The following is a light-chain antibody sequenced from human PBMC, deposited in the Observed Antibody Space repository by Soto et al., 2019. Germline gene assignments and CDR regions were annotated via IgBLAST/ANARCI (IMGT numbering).Light chain of an antibody. V-gene: IGLV2-14*01. Sequence: QSALTQPASVSGSPGQSITISCTGTSSDVGAYNYVSWYQQHPAKIPKLMIYHVSNRPSGVSDRFSGSKSGNTASLTISGLQAEDEADYYCYSYTTSSTYVFGTATKVSVL. CDR2: HVS. J-gene: IGLJ1*01. CDR1: SSDVGAYNY. CDR3: YSYTTSSTYV.